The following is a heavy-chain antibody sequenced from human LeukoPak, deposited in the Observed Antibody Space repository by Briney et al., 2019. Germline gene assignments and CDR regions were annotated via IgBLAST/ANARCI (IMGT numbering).Heavy chain of an antibody. Sequence: ASAKVSCKASGYTFTDYYIHWVRQAPGQGLEWMGWINPNSGGTNYAQKFQGRVTMTRDTSISTAYMELSRLRSDDTALYYCARVYYLWESYRYLFDYWGQGSLVTVSS. J-gene: IGHJ4*02. CDR2: INPNSGGT. CDR3: ARVYYLWESYRYLFDY. CDR1: GYTFTDYY. V-gene: IGHV1-2*02. D-gene: IGHD3-16*02.